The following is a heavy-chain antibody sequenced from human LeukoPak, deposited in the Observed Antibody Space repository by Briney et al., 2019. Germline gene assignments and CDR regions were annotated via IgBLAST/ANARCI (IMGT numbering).Heavy chain of an antibody. Sequence: GASVKVSCKASGYTFTSYDINWVRQATGQGLEWMGWMNPNSGNTGYAQKFQGRVTMTRNTSISTAYMELSSLRSEDTAVYYCARGTGFLEWSDFDYWGQGTLVTVSS. D-gene: IGHD3-3*01. CDR3: ARGTGFLEWSDFDY. V-gene: IGHV1-8*01. CDR1: GYTFTSYD. CDR2: MNPNSGNT. J-gene: IGHJ4*02.